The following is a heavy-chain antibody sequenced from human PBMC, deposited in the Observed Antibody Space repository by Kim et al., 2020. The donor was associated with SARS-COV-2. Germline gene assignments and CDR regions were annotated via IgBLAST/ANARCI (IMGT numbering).Heavy chain of an antibody. J-gene: IGHJ6*02. CDR1: VGSFSGYD. CDR2: INHSGAT. Sequence: SETLSLTCAVYVGSFSGYDWTWIRQSPGKGLEWIGEINHSGATNYKPSLKSRVPMSVDTSKNQFSLKVKYVTAADTAVYFCARGRAGVVPSPIMGLGPYYDYYALDVWGQGTTVSVSS. D-gene: IGHD3-3*01. V-gene: IGHV4-34*01. CDR3: ARGRAGVVPSPIMGLGPYYDYYALDV.